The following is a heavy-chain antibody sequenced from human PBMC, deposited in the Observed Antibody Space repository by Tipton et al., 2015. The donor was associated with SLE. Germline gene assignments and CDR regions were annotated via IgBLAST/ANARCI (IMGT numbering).Heavy chain of an antibody. CDR3: ARDPSGSGPDFDY. CDR2: ISGSGHST. Sequence: GSLRLSCAASGFTFSSYAMNWVRQAPGKGLDWVSSISGSGHSTCYANSVKGRFTIFRDNSKGTLYLQMISLRAEDTAVYYCARDPSGSGPDFDYWGQGTLVTVSS. J-gene: IGHJ4*02. CDR1: GFTFSSYA. V-gene: IGHV3-23*01. D-gene: IGHD1-1*01.